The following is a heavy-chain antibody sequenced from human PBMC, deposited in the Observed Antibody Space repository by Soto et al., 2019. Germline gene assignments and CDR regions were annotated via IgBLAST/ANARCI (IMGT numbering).Heavy chain of an antibody. J-gene: IGHJ6*02. D-gene: IGHD3-3*01. CDR2: MNPNSGNT. CDR3: ARGGGALITIFWSGYYTAPYYYGMDV. Sequence: ASVKVSCKASGYTFTSYDINWLRQATGQGLEWMGWMNPNSGNTGYAQKFQGRVTMTRNTSISTAYMELSSLRSEDTAVYYCARGGGALITIFWSGYYTAPYYYGMDVWGQGTTVTVSS. CDR1: GYTFTSYD. V-gene: IGHV1-8*01.